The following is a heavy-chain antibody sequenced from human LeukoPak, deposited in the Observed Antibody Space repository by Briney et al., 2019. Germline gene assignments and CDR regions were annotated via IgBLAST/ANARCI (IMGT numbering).Heavy chain of an antibody. CDR2: ITSSGAAT. CDR1: GFTFSSYA. V-gene: IGHV3-23*01. CDR3: AKGGHSSGWYWNY. J-gene: IGHJ4*02. D-gene: IGHD6-19*01. Sequence: PGGSLRLSCAASGFTFSSYAMSWVRQAPGKGLELVSSITSSGAATYYADSVKGRFTISRDNSDNTLYLQMNSLRAEDTAVYYCAKGGHSSGWYWNYWGQGTLVTVSS.